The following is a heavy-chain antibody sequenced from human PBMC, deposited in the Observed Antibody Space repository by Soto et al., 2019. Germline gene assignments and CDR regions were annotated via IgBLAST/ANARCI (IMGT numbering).Heavy chain of an antibody. CDR1: EFTFSRYG. Sequence: QEQLVESGGGMVQPGRSLRLSCAASEFTFSRYGMHWVRQAPVKGLEWVAIIWYDGSKKYYADSVKGRFTSSRDNSKNTLYLQMNSLRAEDTAVYYCARGGGSNSYYMDVCGKGTTVTVSS. CDR2: IWYDGSKK. CDR3: ARGGGSNSYYMDV. V-gene: IGHV3-33*01. J-gene: IGHJ6*03. D-gene: IGHD3-16*01.